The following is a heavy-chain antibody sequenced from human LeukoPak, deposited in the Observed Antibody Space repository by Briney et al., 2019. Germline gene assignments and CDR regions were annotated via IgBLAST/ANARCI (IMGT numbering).Heavy chain of an antibody. CDR3: AKHSSSWHYFDY. Sequence: GGSLRLSCAASGFTFSSYWMNWVRQAPGKGLEWVANIKQDGSEKYYVDSVKGRFTISRDNAKNSLYVQMNSLRAEDTAVYYCAKHSSSWHYFDYWGQGTLVTVSS. D-gene: IGHD6-13*01. CDR1: GFTFSSYW. V-gene: IGHV3-7*03. J-gene: IGHJ4*02. CDR2: IKQDGSEK.